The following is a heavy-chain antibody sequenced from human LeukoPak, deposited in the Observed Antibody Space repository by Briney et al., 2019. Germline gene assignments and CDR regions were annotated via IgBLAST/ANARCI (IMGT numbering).Heavy chain of an antibody. D-gene: IGHD4/OR15-4a*01. CDR1: GYKFTDYW. J-gene: IGHJ4*02. Sequence: GEFLKISCKGSGYKFTDYWIGWVRQMPGKGLEWMGMIYPGDSDTRYSPSFQGHVTISADKSITTAYLQWSSLKASDTAMYYCARHIGLTTRYFDYWGQGTLVTVSS. CDR3: ARHIGLTTRYFDY. V-gene: IGHV5-51*01. CDR2: IYPGDSDT.